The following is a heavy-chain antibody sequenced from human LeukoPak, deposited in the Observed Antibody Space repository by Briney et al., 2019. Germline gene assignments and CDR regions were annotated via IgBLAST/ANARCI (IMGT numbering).Heavy chain of an antibody. CDR2: ISGSVLDT. CDR1: GFTFSSFA. D-gene: IGHD6-19*01. J-gene: IGHJ4*02. CDR3: AKETEYSSGWWDY. Sequence: GGSLRLSCAASGFTFSSFAMTWVRQAPGKGLEWVSSISGSVLDTYYADSVKGRFTISRDDSKSTLYLRMNSLRDEDTAIYYCAKETEYSSGWWDYWGQGTLVTVFS. V-gene: IGHV3-23*01.